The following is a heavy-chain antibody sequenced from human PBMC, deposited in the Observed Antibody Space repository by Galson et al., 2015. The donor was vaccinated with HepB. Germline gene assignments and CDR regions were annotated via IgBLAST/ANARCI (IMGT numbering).Heavy chain of an antibody. V-gene: IGHV6-1*01. CDR1: GDSVSSNRAA. CDR2: TYYRSKWFN. D-gene: IGHD1-14*01. Sequence: CAISGDSVSSNRAAWNWLRQSPSRGLEWLGRTYYRSKWFNDYAVSVKSRITINPDTSKNQFPLQLKSVTPEDTAIYYCAVSYKAYEILDWFDPWGQGTLVTVSS. CDR3: AVSYKAYEILDWFDP. J-gene: IGHJ5*02.